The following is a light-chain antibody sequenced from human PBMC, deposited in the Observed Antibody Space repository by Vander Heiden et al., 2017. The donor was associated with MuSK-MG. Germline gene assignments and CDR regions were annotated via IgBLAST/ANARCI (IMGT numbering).Light chain of an antibody. V-gene: IGLV3-1*01. CDR2: QDS. J-gene: IGLJ2*01. Sequence: SYELTQPPSVSVSPGQTASITCSGDKLGDKYACWYQQKPGQSPVLCIYQDSKRPSGIPERFSGSNSGNTATLTISGTQAMDEAYYYCQAWDSSIGVFGGGTKLTVL. CDR1: KLGDKY. CDR3: QAWDSSIGV.